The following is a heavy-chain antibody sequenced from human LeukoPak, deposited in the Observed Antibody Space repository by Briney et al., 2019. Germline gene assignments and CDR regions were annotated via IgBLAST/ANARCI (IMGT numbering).Heavy chain of an antibody. Sequence: GASVTVSCKASGYTFTSYGISWVRQAPGQGLEWMGWISAYNGNTNYAQKLQGRVTMTTDTSTSTAYMELRSLRSDDTAVYYCARVWPAYCGGDCYGDVDYWGQGTLVTVSS. CDR1: GYTFTSYG. J-gene: IGHJ4*02. V-gene: IGHV1-18*01. D-gene: IGHD2-21*02. CDR2: ISAYNGNT. CDR3: ARVWPAYCGGDCYGDVDY.